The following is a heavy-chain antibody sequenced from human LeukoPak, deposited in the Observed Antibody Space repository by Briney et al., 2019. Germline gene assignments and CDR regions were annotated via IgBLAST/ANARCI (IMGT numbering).Heavy chain of an antibody. D-gene: IGHD2-2*01. V-gene: IGHV3-74*01. CDR2: INGDGSWT. CDR3: VSFYETY. J-gene: IGHJ4*02. Sequence: GGSLRLSCAASGNYWMHWVRQAPGKGLVWVSHINGDGSWTTYADSVKGRFTISKDNAKNTVYLQMNNLRAEDTAVYYCVSFYETYWDRGTLVTVSS. CDR1: GNYW.